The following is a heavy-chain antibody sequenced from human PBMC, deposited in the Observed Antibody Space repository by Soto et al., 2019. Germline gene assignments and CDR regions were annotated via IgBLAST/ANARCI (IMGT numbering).Heavy chain of an antibody. V-gene: IGHV4-61*01. Sequence: PSETLSLTCTFSVCSVISWSYYWSLIRQPPWKGLEWIGYIYYSGSTNYNPSLKSRVTISVDTSKNQFSLKLSSVTAADTAVYSSATTLRDITILRVANLQGFEYWGKGLLVTVSS. CDR1: VCSVISWSYY. CDR2: IYYSGST. J-gene: IGHJ4*02. CDR3: ATTLRDITILRVANLQGFEY. D-gene: IGHD3-3*01.